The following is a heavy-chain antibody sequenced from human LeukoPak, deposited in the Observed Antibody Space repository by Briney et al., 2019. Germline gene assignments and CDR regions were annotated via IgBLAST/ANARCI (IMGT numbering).Heavy chain of an antibody. CDR1: RYTFTRYY. Sequence: ASVKVSCKASRYTFTRYYLHWVRQPPAQGLEWLGWINPNSGGTKYLQNFQGRVTMTRDTSISTAYMELSGLRSDDTAVDYCARKQSLVGGVPEGGFQHWGQGTLVTVSS. CDR3: ARKQSLVGGVPEGGFQH. V-gene: IGHV1-2*02. D-gene: IGHD3-10*01. J-gene: IGHJ1*01. CDR2: INPNSGGT.